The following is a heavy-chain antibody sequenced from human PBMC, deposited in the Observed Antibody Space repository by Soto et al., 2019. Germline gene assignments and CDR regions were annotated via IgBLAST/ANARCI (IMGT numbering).Heavy chain of an antibody. J-gene: IGHJ6*03. V-gene: IGHV3-48*01. D-gene: IGHD3-3*01. CDR3: ATDFWSAYRNSMDV. CDR1: GFTFSTYN. CDR2: ISSSSSDI. Sequence: GGSLRLSCAASGFTFSTYNMNWVRQAPGKGLEWVSFISSSSSDIYSADSVKGRFTISRDNAKNSLYLQMNSLRAEDTAVYYCATDFWSAYRNSMDVWGKGTSVTVSS.